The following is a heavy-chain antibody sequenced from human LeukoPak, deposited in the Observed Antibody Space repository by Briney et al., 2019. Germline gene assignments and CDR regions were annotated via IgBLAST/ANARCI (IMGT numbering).Heavy chain of an antibody. CDR1: GGSISSYY. CDR3: ARDQGGRQPNYDFWSGLDWYFDL. J-gene: IGHJ2*01. CDR2: IYYSGST. D-gene: IGHD3-3*01. V-gene: IGHV4-59*01. Sequence: SGTLSLTCTVSGGSISSYYWSWIRQPPGKGLEWIGYIYYSGSTNYNPSLKSRVTISVDTSKNQFSLKLSSVTAADTAVYYCARDQGGRQPNYDFWSGLDWYFDLWGRGTLVTVSS.